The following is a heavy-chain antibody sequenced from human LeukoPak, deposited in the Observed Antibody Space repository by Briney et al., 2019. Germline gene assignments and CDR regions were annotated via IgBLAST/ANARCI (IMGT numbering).Heavy chain of an antibody. Sequence: SVKVSCKASGGTFSSYAISWVRQAPGQGLEWMGRIIPILGIANYAQKFQGRVTITADKSTSTAYMELSSLRSEDTAVYYCARDHPLGATGGDYWGQGTLVTVSS. CDR2: IIPILGIA. CDR1: GGTFSSYA. CDR3: ARDHPLGATGGDY. J-gene: IGHJ4*02. V-gene: IGHV1-69*04. D-gene: IGHD1-26*01.